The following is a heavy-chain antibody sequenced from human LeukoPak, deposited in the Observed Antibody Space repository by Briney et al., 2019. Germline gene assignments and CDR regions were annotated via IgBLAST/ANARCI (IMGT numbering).Heavy chain of an antibody. J-gene: IGHJ4*02. D-gene: IGHD1-26*01. CDR2: FSHSGGNT. CDR1: GFSFINYP. V-gene: IGHV3-23*01. Sequence: GGSLRLSCSVSGFSFINYPMSWVRQAPGRGLEWVSSFSHSGGNTYYAASVKGRFTISRDTSKSTLYLHMNSLRADDTAIYYCAKRSLVGSPPAFDSWGQGTLVTVSS. CDR3: AKRSLVGSPPAFDS.